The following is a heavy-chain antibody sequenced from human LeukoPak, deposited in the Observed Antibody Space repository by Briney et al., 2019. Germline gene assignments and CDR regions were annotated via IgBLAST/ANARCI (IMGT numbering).Heavy chain of an antibody. CDR3: ARARGDILTGYYYGY. CDR2: INHSGST. V-gene: IGHV4-34*01. Sequence: PSETLSLTCAVYGGSFSGYYWSWIRQPPGKGLEWIGEINHSGSTNYNPSLKSRVTILVDTSKNQFSLKLSSVTAADTAVYYCARARGDILTGYYYGYWGQGTLVTVSS. CDR1: GGSFSGYY. D-gene: IGHD3-9*01. J-gene: IGHJ4*02.